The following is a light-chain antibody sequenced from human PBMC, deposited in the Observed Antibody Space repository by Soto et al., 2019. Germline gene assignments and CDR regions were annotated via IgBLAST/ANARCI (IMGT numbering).Light chain of an antibody. J-gene: IGKJ1*01. Sequence: DLQMTQSPSSLSASVEDRVIITCRASQSISNLLNWYQQKPGKAPKLLIFAASSLQSGVPSRFSGSRSGPDFTLTISSLQPEDFATYYCQQSYSSPPTFGQGTKVEIK. V-gene: IGKV1-39*01. CDR1: QSISNL. CDR3: QQSYSSPPT. CDR2: AAS.